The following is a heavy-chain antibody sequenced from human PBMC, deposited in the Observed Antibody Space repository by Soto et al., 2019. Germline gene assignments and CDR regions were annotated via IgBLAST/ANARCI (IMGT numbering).Heavy chain of an antibody. Sequence: QVQLVQSGAEVKKTGSSVKVSCKASGDTSSTYSINWVRQAPGQGLEWVGRIIPILALTNYAQRFPGRVTITADKSTSKVYMELSSLRSEDTAVYYCARGYCSGGSCYSPRYNWFDPWCQGTLVTVSS. D-gene: IGHD2-15*01. CDR3: ARGYCSGGSCYSPRYNWFDP. CDR1: GDTSSTYS. CDR2: IIPILALT. J-gene: IGHJ5*02. V-gene: IGHV1-69*02.